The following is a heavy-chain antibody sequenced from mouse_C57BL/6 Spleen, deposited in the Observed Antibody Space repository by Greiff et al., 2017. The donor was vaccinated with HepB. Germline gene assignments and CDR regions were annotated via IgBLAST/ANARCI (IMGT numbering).Heavy chain of an antibody. Sequence: QVQLQQPGAELVMPGASVKLSCKASGYTFTSYWMHWVKQRPGQGLEWIGEIDPSDSYTNYNQKFKGKSTLTVDKSSSTAYMQLSSLTSEDSAVYYCARGGQGFAYWGHRTLVTVSA. CDR2: IDPSDSYT. V-gene: IGHV1-69*01. CDR1: GYTFTSYW. CDR3: ARGGQGFAY. J-gene: IGHJ3*01.